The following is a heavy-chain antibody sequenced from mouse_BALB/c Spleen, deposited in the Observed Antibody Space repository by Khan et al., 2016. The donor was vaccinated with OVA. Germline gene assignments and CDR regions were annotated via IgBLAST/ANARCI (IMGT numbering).Heavy chain of an antibody. D-gene: IGHD2-10*01. CDR2: INTYTGEP. Sequence: QIQLVQSGPEVKKPGETVKISCKASGHTFTKFGMNWVKQAPGKGLKWMGWINTYTGEPTYADDFNGRFAFSLENSSSTAYLQINNLKNEDTATYFGARPPYFSYVLDNWGQGTSVTVSS. V-gene: IGHV9-3-1*01. CDR1: GHTFTKFG. J-gene: IGHJ4*01. CDR3: ARPPYFSYVLDN.